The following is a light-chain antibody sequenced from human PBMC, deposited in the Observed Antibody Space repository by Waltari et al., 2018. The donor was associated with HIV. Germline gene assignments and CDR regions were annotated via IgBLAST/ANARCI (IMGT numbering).Light chain of an antibody. CDR1: QSVSTRN. Sequence: EIVLTQSPGTLPLSPGERATLSCRASQSVSTRNLGWYQQKPGQAPRLLIYGTSSRATGIPDRFSGSGSGTDFTLTISRLEPEDFAVYYCHQYGTSPYTFGQGTKLEIK. CDR3: HQYGTSPYT. J-gene: IGKJ2*01. CDR2: GTS. V-gene: IGKV3-20*01.